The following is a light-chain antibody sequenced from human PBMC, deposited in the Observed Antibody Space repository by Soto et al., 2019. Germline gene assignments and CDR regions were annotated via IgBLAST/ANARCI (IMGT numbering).Light chain of an antibody. Sequence: EIVLTQSPGTLSLSPGERATLSCRASQSVSNNYLAWYQQKPGQAPRLLIYGASTRATGIPARFSGSGSGTDFTLTISRLEPEDFAVYYCQKYGSSPWTFGQGTKVDIK. CDR2: GAS. CDR3: QKYGSSPWT. V-gene: IGKV3-20*01. J-gene: IGKJ1*01. CDR1: QSVSNNY.